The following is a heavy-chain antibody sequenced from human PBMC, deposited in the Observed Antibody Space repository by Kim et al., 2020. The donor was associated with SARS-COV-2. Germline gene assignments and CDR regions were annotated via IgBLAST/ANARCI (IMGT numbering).Heavy chain of an antibody. Sequence: NPSLKSRVTISGDTSKNQFSLKLSSVTAADTAVYYCARRSLRGRFKLNDYWGQGTLVTVSS. J-gene: IGHJ4*02. D-gene: IGHD3-3*01. CDR3: ARRSLRGRFKLNDY. V-gene: IGHV4-34*01.